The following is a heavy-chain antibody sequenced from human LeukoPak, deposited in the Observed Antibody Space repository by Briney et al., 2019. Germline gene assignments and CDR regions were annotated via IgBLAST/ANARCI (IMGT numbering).Heavy chain of an antibody. CDR3: ARGQGMTTGAFDI. CDR2: ISSNGGST. V-gene: IGHV3-64*01. CDR1: GFTFSSYA. J-gene: IGHJ3*02. D-gene: IGHD4-11*01. Sequence: GGSLRLSCAASGFTFSSYAMHWVRQAPGKGLEYVSAISSNGGSTYYANSVKGRFTISRDNSKNTLYLQMGGLRAEDMAVYYCARGQGMTTGAFDIWGQGTMVTVSS.